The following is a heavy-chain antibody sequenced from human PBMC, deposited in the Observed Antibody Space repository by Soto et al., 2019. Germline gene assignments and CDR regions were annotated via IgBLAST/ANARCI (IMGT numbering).Heavy chain of an antibody. CDR2: MNPNSGNT. D-gene: IGHD5-12*01. J-gene: IGHJ6*03. Sequence: ASVKASCKSSGYTFTSYDINCVRQATEQGLEWMGWMNPNSGNTGYAQKFQGRVTMTRNTSISTAYMELSSLRSEDTAVYYCARGPTTIIYYYYYMDVWGKGTTVTVSS. V-gene: IGHV1-8*01. CDR1: GYTFTSYD. CDR3: ARGPTTIIYYYYYMDV.